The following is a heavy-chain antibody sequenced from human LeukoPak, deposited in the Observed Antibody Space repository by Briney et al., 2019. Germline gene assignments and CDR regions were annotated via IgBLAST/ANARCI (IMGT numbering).Heavy chain of an antibody. CDR3: ARVRFYDTTGYSTSYYLDY. J-gene: IGHJ4*02. CDR2: THYSGTG. Sequence: SETLSLTCAASGGPIITYYLSWVRQPPGKGLEWIGYTHYSGTGNYNPSLKRRVTISIDTSKNPFSLRLATVTAADTAVYSWARVRFYDTTGYSTSYYLDYWGQGALVTVSS. CDR1: GGPIITYY. D-gene: IGHD3-22*01. V-gene: IGHV4-59*12.